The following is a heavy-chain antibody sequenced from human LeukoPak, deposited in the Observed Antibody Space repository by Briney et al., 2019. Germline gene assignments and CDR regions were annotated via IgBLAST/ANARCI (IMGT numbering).Heavy chain of an antibody. CDR3: AKDFWSGLWAFDI. CDR1: DYYISSGHY. Sequence: SETLSLTCTVSDYYISSGHYWGWIRQPPGKGLEWIGNIHHAGATYYNPSLKSRVTISVDTSKNQFSLKLSSVTAADTAVYYCAKDFWSGLWAFDIWGQGTMVTVSS. V-gene: IGHV4-38-2*02. CDR2: IHHAGAT. D-gene: IGHD3-3*01. J-gene: IGHJ3*02.